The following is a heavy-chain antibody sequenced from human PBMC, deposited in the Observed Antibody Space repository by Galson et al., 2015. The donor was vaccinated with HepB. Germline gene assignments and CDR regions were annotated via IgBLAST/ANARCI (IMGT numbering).Heavy chain of an antibody. D-gene: IGHD4-23*01. J-gene: IGHJ5*01. V-gene: IGHV3-23*01. CDR1: AFIFSNSP. CDR3: SRDTIDYGGLCLDS. Sequence: SLRLSCAASAFIFSNSPMSWVRQFAGKGLEWVSSISDNGGRTDYAGSVKGRFTVTRNNSKDTVDLQMKRLRVEDTAVYYCSRDTIDYGGLCLDSWGQGILVPVSS. CDR2: ISDNGGRT.